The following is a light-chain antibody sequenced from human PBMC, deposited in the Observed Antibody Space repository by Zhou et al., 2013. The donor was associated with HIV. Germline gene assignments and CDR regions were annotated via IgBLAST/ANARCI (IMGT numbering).Light chain of an antibody. CDR1: HDINKF. J-gene: IGKJ4*01. V-gene: IGKV1-39*01. CDR3: QQTYTAPLT. CDR2: AAS. Sequence: DIQMTQSPSSLSASVGDTVTITCQASHDINKFLNWYQQKPGKAPQILIYAASNLEPGVPSRFSGSGSGTDFTLTISNLQPEDFGTYYCQQTYTAPLTFGGGTKVEI.